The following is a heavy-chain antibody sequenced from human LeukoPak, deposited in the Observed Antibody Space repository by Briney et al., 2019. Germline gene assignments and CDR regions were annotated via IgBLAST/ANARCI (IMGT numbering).Heavy chain of an antibody. CDR1: GFTFSNAW. Sequence: GGSLRLSCAVSGFTFSNAWMSWVRQAPGKGLEWVGRIKSKTDGGTTDYAAPVKGRFTISRDDSKNTLYLQMNSLKTEDTAVYYCARDHPPRADDPWGQGTLVTVSS. CDR3: ARDHPPRADDP. J-gene: IGHJ5*02. V-gene: IGHV3-15*01. CDR2: IKSKTDGGTT.